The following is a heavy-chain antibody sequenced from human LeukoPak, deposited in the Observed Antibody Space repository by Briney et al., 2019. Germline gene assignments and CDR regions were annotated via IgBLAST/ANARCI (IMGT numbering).Heavy chain of an antibody. Sequence: SETLSLTCAVYGGSFSGYYWSWIRQPPGKGLEWIGEINHSGSTNYNPSLKSRVTMSLDTSKNQFSLKLSSVTAADTAVYYCAGVLTTVTTTLNYFDYWGQGTLVTVSS. J-gene: IGHJ4*02. CDR3: AGVLTTVTTTLNYFDY. CDR2: INHSGST. D-gene: IGHD4-17*01. V-gene: IGHV4-34*01. CDR1: GGSFSGYY.